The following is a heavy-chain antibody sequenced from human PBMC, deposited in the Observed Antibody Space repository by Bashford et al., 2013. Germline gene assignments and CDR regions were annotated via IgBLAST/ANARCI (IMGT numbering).Heavy chain of an antibody. D-gene: IGHD4-17*01. V-gene: IGHV1-18*01. CDR3: ARSTAAHRTYYYYGMDV. CDR2: ISAYNGNT. CDR1: GYTFTSYG. J-gene: IGHJ6*02. Sequence: ASVKVSCKASGYTFTSYGISWVRQAPGQGLEWMGWISAYNGNTNYAQKLQGRVTMTTDTSTSTAYMELSSLRSEDTAVYYCARSTAAHRTYYYYGMDVWGQGPRSPSP.